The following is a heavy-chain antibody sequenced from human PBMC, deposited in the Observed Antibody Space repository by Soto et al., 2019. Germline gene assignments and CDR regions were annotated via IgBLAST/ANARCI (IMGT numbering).Heavy chain of an antibody. J-gene: IGHJ5*02. CDR3: AALGYCSGGSCYSGANWFDP. Sequence: GGSLRLSCAASGFAVSSNYKTWVRQAPGKGLEWVSVIHSGGDTHYADSVKGRFTISRDNSKNTLYLQMNSLRAEDTAVYYCAALGYCSGGSCYSGANWFDPWGQGTLVTVSS. CDR2: IHSGGDT. CDR1: GFAVSSNY. D-gene: IGHD2-15*01. V-gene: IGHV3-66*02.